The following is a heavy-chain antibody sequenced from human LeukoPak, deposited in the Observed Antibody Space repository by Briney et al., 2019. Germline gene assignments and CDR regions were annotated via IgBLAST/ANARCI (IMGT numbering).Heavy chain of an antibody. J-gene: IGHJ4*02. D-gene: IGHD3-22*01. Sequence: PSETLSLTCAVSGGSISSSNWWSWVRQPPGKGLEWIGEIYHSGSTNYNPSLKSRVTISVDKSKNQFSLKLSSVTAADTAVYYCAREQYYSDSSGYTTLFDYWGQGTLVTVSS. V-gene: IGHV4-4*02. CDR1: GGSISSSNW. CDR3: AREQYYSDSSGYTTLFDY. CDR2: IYHSGST.